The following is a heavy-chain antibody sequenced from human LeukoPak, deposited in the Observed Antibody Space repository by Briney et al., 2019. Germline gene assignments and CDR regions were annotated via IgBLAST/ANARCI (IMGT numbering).Heavy chain of an antibody. V-gene: IGHV3-53*05. CDR3: VKSYSSGWFPTSEYFQH. D-gene: IGHD6-19*01. CDR2: IYSGGTT. CDR1: GFSVSSNY. Sequence: PGGSLRLSCAASGFSVSSNYMSWVRQAPGKGLEWVSVIYSGGTTYYADSVKGRFTISRDNSKNTLFLQLNSLRADDTAVYYCVKSYSSGWFPTSEYFQHWGQGILVTVSS. J-gene: IGHJ1*01.